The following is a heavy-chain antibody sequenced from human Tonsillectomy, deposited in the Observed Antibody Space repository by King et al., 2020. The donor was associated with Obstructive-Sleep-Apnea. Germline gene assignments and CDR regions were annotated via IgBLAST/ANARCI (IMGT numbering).Heavy chain of an antibody. Sequence: LVESGGGVVQPGRSLRLSCAAPGFTFSSYSMHWVRQAPGKGLEWVALISYDGNKKYYADSWKGRFTISRDNSKSALFLQMNSLRAEDTAVYYCAYFDSSGYYSYFDYWGQGTLVTVSS. CDR1: GFTFSSYS. J-gene: IGHJ4*02. D-gene: IGHD3-22*01. CDR2: ISYDGNKK. V-gene: IGHV3-30-3*01. CDR3: AYFDSSGYYSYFDY.